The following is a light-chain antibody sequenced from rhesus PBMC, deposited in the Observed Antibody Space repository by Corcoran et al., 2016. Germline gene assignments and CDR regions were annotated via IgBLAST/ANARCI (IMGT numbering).Light chain of an antibody. CDR2: EVS. J-gene: IGLJ1*01. Sequence: QAALTQPPSVSGSPGQSVTISCTGTSNDVGGYDYVSWYQQHPGTAPKNIIYEVSKRPSGVSDRFSGSKSGNTASLTISRLQAEDEADYHSSSYAGSSTYIFGTGTRLTVL. V-gene: IGLV2-23*01. CDR3: SSYAGSSTYI. CDR1: SNDVGGYDY.